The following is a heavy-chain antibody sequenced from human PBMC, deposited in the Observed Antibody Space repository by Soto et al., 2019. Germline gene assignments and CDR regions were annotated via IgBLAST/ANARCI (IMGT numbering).Heavy chain of an antibody. J-gene: IGHJ4*02. CDR2: IYHSGST. D-gene: IGHD3-9*01. Sequence: ASETLSLTCAVSSGSISSSNWWSWVRQPPGKGLEWIGEIYHSGSTNYNPSLKSRVTISVDKSKNQFSLKLSSVTAADTAVYYCARVLRYFDWLSEAYYFDYWGQGTLVTVSS. V-gene: IGHV4-4*02. CDR1: SGSISSSNW. CDR3: ARVLRYFDWLSEAYYFDY.